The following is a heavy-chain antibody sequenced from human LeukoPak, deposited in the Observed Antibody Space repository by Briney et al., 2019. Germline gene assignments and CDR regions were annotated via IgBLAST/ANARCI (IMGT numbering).Heavy chain of an antibody. Sequence: PGGSLRLSCAASGFTFSNYWMSWVRQAPGKGLEWVANINQDGSEKSYVDSVEGRFTISRDNAKKPLYLHVNSLRAEDTAVYYCARDIYGGHDYWGQGTLLTVSS. J-gene: IGHJ4*02. V-gene: IGHV3-7*04. D-gene: IGHD2-21*01. CDR3: ARDIYGGHDY. CDR2: INQDGSEK. CDR1: GFTFSNYW.